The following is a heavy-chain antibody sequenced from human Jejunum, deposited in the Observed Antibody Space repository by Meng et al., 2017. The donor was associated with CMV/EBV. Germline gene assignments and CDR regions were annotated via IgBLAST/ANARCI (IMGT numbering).Heavy chain of an antibody. D-gene: IGHD2/OR15-2a*01. Sequence: YGAASGFTFRSSWRHWGRQAPGKGLVWVSRMNSDGSTTDHADSVTGRFTISRDNARNTLYLQMNSLRAEDTAVYYCARAGEYRFDYWGQGTLVTVSS. CDR3: ARAGEYRFDY. CDR1: GFTFRSSW. V-gene: IGHV3-74*01. J-gene: IGHJ4*02. CDR2: MNSDGSTT.